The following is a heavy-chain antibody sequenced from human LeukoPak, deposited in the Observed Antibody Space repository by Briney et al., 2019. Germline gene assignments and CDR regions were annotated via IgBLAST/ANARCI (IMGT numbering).Heavy chain of an antibody. J-gene: IGHJ6*02. CDR2: IYSGGST. CDR3: ARSRANYYYGMDV. Sequence: GGSLRLSCAASGFTVSSNYMSWVRQAPGKGLEWVSVIYSGGSTYYADSVKGRFTISRDNSKNTLYLQMNSLRAEDTAVYYCARSRANYYYGMDVWGQGTTVTVSS. V-gene: IGHV3-53*01. CDR1: GFTVSSNY.